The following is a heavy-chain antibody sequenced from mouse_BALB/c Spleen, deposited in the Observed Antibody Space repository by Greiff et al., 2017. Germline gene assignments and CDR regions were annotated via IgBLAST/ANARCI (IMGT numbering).Heavy chain of an antibody. CDR2: IWAGGST. J-gene: IGHJ4*01. CDR1: GFSLTSYG. V-gene: IGHV2-9*02. D-gene: IGHD1-1*01. CDR3: ARDYYGSSYSDAMDY. Sequence: QVQLKESGPGLVAPSQSLSITCTVSGFSLTSYGVHWVRQPPGKGLEWLGVIWAGGSTNYNSALMSRLSISKDNSKSQVFLKMNSMQTDDTAMYYCARDYYGSSYSDAMDYWGQGTSVTVSS.